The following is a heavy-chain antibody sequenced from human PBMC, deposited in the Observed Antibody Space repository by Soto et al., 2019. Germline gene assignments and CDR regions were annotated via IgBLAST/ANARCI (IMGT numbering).Heavy chain of an antibody. J-gene: IGHJ4*02. CDR1: GFTFSSYS. D-gene: IGHD3-22*01. CDR2: ISSSSSYI. V-gene: IGHV3-21*01. Sequence: GGSLRLSCAASGFTFSSYSMNWVRQAPGKGLEWVSSISSSSSYIYYADSVKGRFTISRDNAKNSLYLQMNSLRAEDTAVYYYARDYYYDSSGYYARFDYWGQGTLVTVSS. CDR3: ARDYYYDSSGYYARFDY.